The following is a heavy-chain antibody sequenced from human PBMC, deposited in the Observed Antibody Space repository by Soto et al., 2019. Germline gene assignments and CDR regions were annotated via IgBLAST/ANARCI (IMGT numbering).Heavy chain of an antibody. J-gene: IGHJ6*02. CDR2: IIPIFGTA. CDR1: GGTFSSYA. V-gene: IGHV1-69*06. Sequence: ASVKVSCKASGGTFSSYAISWVRQAPGQGLEWMGGIIPIFGTANYAQKFQGRVTITADKSTSTAYMELSSLRSEDTAVYYCAGGYIVLMVYAIRRDYYYGMDVWGQGTTVTVSS. CDR3: AGGYIVLMVYAIRRDYYYGMDV. D-gene: IGHD2-8*01.